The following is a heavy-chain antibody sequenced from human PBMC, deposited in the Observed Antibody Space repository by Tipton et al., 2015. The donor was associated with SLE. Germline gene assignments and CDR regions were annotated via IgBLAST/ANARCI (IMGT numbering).Heavy chain of an antibody. CDR3: ARSPGRSYFDD. CDR1: GYSISSGYY. Sequence: TLSLTCTVSGYSISSGYYWAWIRQPPGKRLEWIGSFFHSGSTYYNPSLNSRVSMSFDTSKNQFSLKLNSVTPADTAVYYCARSPGRSYFDDWGQGTLVTASS. V-gene: IGHV4-38-2*02. J-gene: IGHJ4*02. CDR2: FFHSGST.